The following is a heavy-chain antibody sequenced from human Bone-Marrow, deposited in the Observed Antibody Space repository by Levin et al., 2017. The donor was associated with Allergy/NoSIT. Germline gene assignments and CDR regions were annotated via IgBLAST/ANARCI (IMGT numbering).Heavy chain of an antibody. V-gene: IGHV3-74*01. D-gene: IGHD2-2*01. J-gene: IGHJ6*02. CDR3: ARDRESIPAALYYYYGMDV. CDR1: GFTFSSYW. Sequence: ASVKVSCAASGFTFSSYWMHWVRQAPGKGLVWVSRINSDGSSTSYADSVKGRFTISRDNAKNTLYLQMNSLRAEDTAVYYCARDRESIPAALYYYYGMDVWGQGTTVTVSS. CDR2: INSDGSST.